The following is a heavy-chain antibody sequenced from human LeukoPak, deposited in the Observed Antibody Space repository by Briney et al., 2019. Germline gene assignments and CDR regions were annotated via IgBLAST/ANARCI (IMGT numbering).Heavy chain of an antibody. CDR2: IRQDGSEK. J-gene: IGHJ4*02. CDR1: GFTFSSYW. D-gene: IGHD3-10*01. V-gene: IGHV3-7*01. Sequence: GGSLRLSCAASGFTFSSYWMSWVRQAPGKGLEWVANIRQDGSEKNYVDSVRGRFTITRDNAKNSLYLQMNSLRLEDMAVYYCARDGYASGSHDYWGQGTLVTVSS. CDR3: ARDGYASGSHDY.